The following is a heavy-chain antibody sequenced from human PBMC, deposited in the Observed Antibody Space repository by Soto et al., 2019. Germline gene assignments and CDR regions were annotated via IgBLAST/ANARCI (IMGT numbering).Heavy chain of an antibody. V-gene: IGHV3-30*18. CDR2: ISYDGSYQ. CDR3: AKGGEVGGVLGDH. CDR1: GFAFTKFG. D-gene: IGHD1-26*01. Sequence: QVQLVESGGGVVQPGTSLSLSCEASGFAFTKFGMHWVRQAPGKGLEWVAFISYDGSYQYYADSVQGRLTITRDNSMNTLNMQLNSLRREDTAVYYCAKGGEVGGVLGDHWGQGTLVTVSS. J-gene: IGHJ4*02.